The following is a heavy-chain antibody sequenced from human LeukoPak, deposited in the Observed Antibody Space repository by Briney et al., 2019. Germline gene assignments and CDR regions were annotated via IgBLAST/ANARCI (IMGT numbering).Heavy chain of an antibody. Sequence: SGGSLRLSCAASGFTFSDYYMSWIRQAPGKGLEWVSYISSSSTYTNYADSVKGRFTISRDNAKNSLYLQMNSLRAEDTAVYYCARGGSSSWYGVDYWGQGTLVTVSS. V-gene: IGHV3-11*05. D-gene: IGHD6-13*01. J-gene: IGHJ4*02. CDR1: GFTFSDYY. CDR2: ISSSSTYT. CDR3: ARGGSSSWYGVDY.